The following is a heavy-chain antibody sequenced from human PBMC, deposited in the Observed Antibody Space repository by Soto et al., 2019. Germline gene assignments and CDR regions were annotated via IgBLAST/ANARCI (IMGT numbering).Heavy chain of an antibody. CDR1: GFTFRSYS. CDR3: ARRLVATTKTYYYYYGMDV. Sequence: GGSLRLSCAASGFTFRSYSMNWVRQAPGKGLEWVSSISSSSSYIYYAESVKGRFTISRDNAKNSLYLQMNSLRAEDTAVYYCARRLVATTKTYYYYYGMDVWGQGTTVTVSS. J-gene: IGHJ6*02. D-gene: IGHD5-12*01. V-gene: IGHV3-21*01. CDR2: ISSSSSYI.